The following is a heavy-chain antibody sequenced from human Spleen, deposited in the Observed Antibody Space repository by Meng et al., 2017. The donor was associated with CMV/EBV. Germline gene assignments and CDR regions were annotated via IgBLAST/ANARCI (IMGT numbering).Heavy chain of an antibody. J-gene: IGHJ4*02. CDR1: GYTFTYFG. D-gene: IGHD6-19*01. Sequence: SCKASGYTFTYFGTSWVRQAPGQGLEWMGWISAYNGITNYAQKLQGRVTMTTDTSTNTAYMELRSLRSDDTAVYYCARDWYGWYGAYWGQGTLVTVSS. CDR2: ISAYNGIT. CDR3: ARDWYGWYGAY. V-gene: IGHV1-18*01.